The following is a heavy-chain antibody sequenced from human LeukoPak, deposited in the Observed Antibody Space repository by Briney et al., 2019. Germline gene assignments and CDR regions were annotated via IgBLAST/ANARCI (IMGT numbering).Heavy chain of an antibody. Sequence: PGGSLRLSCAASGFTFSDYYMSWIRQAPGKGLEWVSYISSSSSTIYYAYSVKGRFTISRDNAKNSLYLQMNSLRAEDTAVYYCARDFTYYYDSSGYYPGPLDYWGQGTLVTVSS. V-gene: IGHV3-11*04. J-gene: IGHJ4*02. CDR1: GFTFSDYY. D-gene: IGHD3-22*01. CDR2: ISSSSSTI. CDR3: ARDFTYYYDSSGYYPGPLDY.